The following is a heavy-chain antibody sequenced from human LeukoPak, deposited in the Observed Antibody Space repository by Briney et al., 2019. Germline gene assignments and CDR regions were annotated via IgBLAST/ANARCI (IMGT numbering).Heavy chain of an antibody. J-gene: IGHJ4*02. Sequence: SETLSLTCAVYGGSFSGYYWSWIRQPPGKGLEWIGEINHSGSTNYSPSLKSRVTISVDTSKNQFSLKLSSVTAADTAVYYCARASLVNDSSGYRGSFDYWGQGTLVTVSS. CDR2: INHSGST. CDR3: ARASLVNDSSGYRGSFDY. D-gene: IGHD3-22*01. CDR1: GGSFSGYY. V-gene: IGHV4-34*01.